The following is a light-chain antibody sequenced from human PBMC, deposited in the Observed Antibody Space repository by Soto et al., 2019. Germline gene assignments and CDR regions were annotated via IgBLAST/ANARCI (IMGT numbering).Light chain of an antibody. CDR2: DAS. CDR3: QQSYSTPWT. Sequence: DIQMTQSPSSLSASVGDRVSITCRASRSTIAKYLNWYQQKPGTAPKLLIFDASRLQSGVPSRFSGSGSGTDFTLTISGLQPEDFATFYCQQSYSTPWTFGQGTQVEVK. V-gene: IGKV1-39*01. J-gene: IGKJ1*01. CDR1: RSTIAKY.